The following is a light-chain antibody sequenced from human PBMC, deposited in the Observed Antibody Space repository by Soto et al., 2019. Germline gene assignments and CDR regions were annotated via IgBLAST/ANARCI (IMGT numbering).Light chain of an antibody. J-gene: IGKJ2*01. Sequence: EIVMTQSPATLSVSPGERATLSCRASQSISGELAWYQQRPGQPPRLLIYGVSTRATGVPDRFSGSGSGSDFTLTISGLQSEDCAVYYCQQGHYWPLTFGQGTRLDI. V-gene: IGKV3-15*01. CDR1: QSISGE. CDR2: GVS. CDR3: QQGHYWPLT.